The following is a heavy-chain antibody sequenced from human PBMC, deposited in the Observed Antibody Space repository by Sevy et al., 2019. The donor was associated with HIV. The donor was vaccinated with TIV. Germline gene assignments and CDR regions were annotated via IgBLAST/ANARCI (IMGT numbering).Heavy chain of an antibody. D-gene: IGHD1-7*01. CDR3: ARRGYNWNYGGGFDY. CDR2: IYYSGST. V-gene: IGHV4-39*01. CDR1: GGSISSSSYY. Sequence: SETLSLTCTVSGGSISSSSYYWGWIRQPPGKGLEWIGSIYYSGSTYYNPSLKSRVTISVDTSKNQFSLKLGSVTAADTAVYYCARRGYNWNYGGGFDYWGQGTLVTVSS. J-gene: IGHJ4*02.